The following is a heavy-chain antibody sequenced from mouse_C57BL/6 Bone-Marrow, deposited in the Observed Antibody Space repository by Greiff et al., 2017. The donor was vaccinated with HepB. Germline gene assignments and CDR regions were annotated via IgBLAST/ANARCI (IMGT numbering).Heavy chain of an antibody. D-gene: IGHD1-1*01. CDR1: GYTFTSYG. Sequence: VQLQQSGAELARPGASVKLSCKASGYTFTSYGISWVKQRTGQGLEWIGEIYPRSGNTYYNEKFKGKATLTADKSSSTAYIELRSLTSEDSAVYVCAKNYVGWFAYWGQGTLVTVSA. CDR3: AKNYVGWFAY. V-gene: IGHV1-81*01. J-gene: IGHJ3*01. CDR2: IYPRSGNT.